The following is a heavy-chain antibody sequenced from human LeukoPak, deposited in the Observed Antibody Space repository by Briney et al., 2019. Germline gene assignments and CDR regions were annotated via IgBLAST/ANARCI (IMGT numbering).Heavy chain of an antibody. CDR1: GFTFSNYA. CDR2: ISGSGGST. CDR3: AKKITYDYGDPHFDY. V-gene: IGHV3-23*01. J-gene: IGHJ4*02. Sequence: GGSLRLSCAASGFTFSNYAMSWVRQAPGKGLEWVSAISGSGGSTYYADSVKGRFTISRDNSKNTLSLQMNRLRAEDTAVYHCAKKITYDYGDPHFDYWGQGTLVTVSS. D-gene: IGHD4-17*01.